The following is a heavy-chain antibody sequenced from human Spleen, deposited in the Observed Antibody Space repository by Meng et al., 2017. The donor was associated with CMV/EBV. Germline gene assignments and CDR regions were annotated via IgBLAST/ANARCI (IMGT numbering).Heavy chain of an antibody. J-gene: IGHJ1*01. CDR2: IYYSGST. Sequence: QVQLQESGPGLGKPTETLSLPCTVSGGSISSYYWSWIRQPPGKGLEWIGYIYYSGSTNYNPSLKSRVTISVDTSKNQFSLKLSSVTAADTAVYYCASGFSSSWYGEYFQHWGQGTLVTVSS. CDR3: ASGFSSSWYGEYFQH. V-gene: IGHV4-59*01. CDR1: GGSISSYY. D-gene: IGHD6-13*01.